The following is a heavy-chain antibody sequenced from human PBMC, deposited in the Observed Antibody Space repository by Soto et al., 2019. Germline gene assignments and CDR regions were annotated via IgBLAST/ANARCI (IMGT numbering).Heavy chain of an antibody. D-gene: IGHD3-3*01. CDR2: IYYSGST. Sequence: SETLSLTCTVSGGSISSYYWSWIRQPPGKGLEWIGYIYYSGSTNYNPPLKSRVTISVDTSKNQFSLKLSSVTAADTAVYYCARTYYDFWSGSHYYYMDCWGKGTTVTVSS. J-gene: IGHJ6*03. CDR3: ARTYYDFWSGSHYYYMDC. V-gene: IGHV4-59*01. CDR1: GGSISSYY.